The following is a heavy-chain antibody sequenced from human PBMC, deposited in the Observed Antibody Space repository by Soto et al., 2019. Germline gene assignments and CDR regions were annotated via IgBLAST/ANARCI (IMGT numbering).Heavy chain of an antibody. CDR2: ISYSGTT. D-gene: IGHD5-18*01. J-gene: IGHJ5*02. CDR3: ARGRGYSYGLDP. CDR1: GDSISSNNNC. Sequence: PSQTLSLTWTVSGDSISSNNNCRSWIRQPPGEGLEWIGFISYSGTTSYSPSLKSRVAISLDTSKNQFSLSLSSVTAADTAVYYCARGRGYSYGLDPWGQGTLVTVSS. V-gene: IGHV4-30-4*01.